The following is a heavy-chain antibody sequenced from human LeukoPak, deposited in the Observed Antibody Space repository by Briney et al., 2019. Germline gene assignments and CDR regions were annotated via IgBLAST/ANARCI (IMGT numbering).Heavy chain of an antibody. CDR1: GFIFSTYG. V-gene: IGHV3-23*01. Sequence: PGGSLRLSCAASGFIFSTYGMSWVRQAPGKWLEWVSLITGSGGNSYYADSVKGRFTISRDNSKNTLYLQMNSLRADDTAVYYCAKDGQRVLYSSGFPYFDYWGRGTLVTVSS. CDR2: ITGSGGNS. CDR3: AKDGQRVLYSSGFPYFDY. D-gene: IGHD6-19*01. J-gene: IGHJ4*02.